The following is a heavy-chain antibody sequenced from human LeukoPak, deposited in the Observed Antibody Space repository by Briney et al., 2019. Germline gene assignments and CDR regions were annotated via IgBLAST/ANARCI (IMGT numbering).Heavy chain of an antibody. CDR3: ARGTNVTNWVLLRYFDWSPYDAFDI. J-gene: IGHJ3*02. V-gene: IGHV1-18*01. CDR1: GYTFTTYG. Sequence: ASVKVSCKASGYTFTTYGINWVRQAPGQGLEWMGWISGYNGNANYAQKLQGRVTMTTDTSTSTAYMEPRSLRSDDTAVYYCARGTNVTNWVLLRYFDWSPYDAFDIWGQGTMVTVSS. D-gene: IGHD3-9*01. CDR2: ISGYNGNA.